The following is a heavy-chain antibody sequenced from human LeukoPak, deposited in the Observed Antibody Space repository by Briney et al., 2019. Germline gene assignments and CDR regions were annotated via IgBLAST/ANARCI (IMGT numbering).Heavy chain of an antibody. V-gene: IGHV4-34*01. CDR2: INHSGST. J-gene: IGHJ5*02. Sequence: SETLSLTCAVYGGSFSGYYWSWIRQPPGKGLEWIGEINHSGSTNYNPSLKSRVTISVDTSKNQFTLNLNSVTAADTAVYYCARPTGLEPPGLYRGFDPWGQRMLVTISS. CDR1: GGSFSGYY. CDR3: ARPTGLEPPGLYRGFDP. D-gene: IGHD1-1*01.